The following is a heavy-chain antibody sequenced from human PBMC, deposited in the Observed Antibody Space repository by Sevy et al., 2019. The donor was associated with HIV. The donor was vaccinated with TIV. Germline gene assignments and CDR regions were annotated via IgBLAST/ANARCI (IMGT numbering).Heavy chain of an antibody. CDR1: GFTIDRYA. J-gene: IGHJ4*02. CDR2: ISGSGYAP. D-gene: IGHD3-3*01. V-gene: IGHV3-23*01. Sequence: GGSLRLSCAASGFTIDRYAMHWVRQVAGKGLEWVSTISGSGYAPYYADSVKGRFIISRDTSRNTLYLQMNSLRVEDSAVYFCAKDRVTVFGVVVTFDSWGQGTLVTVSS. CDR3: AKDRVTVFGVVVTFDS.